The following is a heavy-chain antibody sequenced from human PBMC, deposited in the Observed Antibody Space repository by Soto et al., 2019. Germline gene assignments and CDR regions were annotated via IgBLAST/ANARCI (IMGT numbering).Heavy chain of an antibody. V-gene: IGHV4-34*01. Sequence: QVQLQQWGAGLLKPSETLSLTCAVYGGSFSGYQWSWIRQTPGKGLEWIGEINDSGNINYNPTLMSRVTILLDTPKTQISLDLSSVTAVYPAASSCERGVVLWAGVVCRRGDYYHYLVLWWKGSAV. CDR1: GGSFSGYQ. CDR2: INDSGNI. CDR3: ERGVVLWAGVVCRRGDYYHYLVL. J-gene: IGHJ6*03. D-gene: IGHD3-10*01.